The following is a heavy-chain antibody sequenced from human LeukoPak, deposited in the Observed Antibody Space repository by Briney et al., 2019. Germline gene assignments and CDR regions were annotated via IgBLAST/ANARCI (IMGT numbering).Heavy chain of an antibody. CDR1: GCTFGGYY. Sequence: SGTLSLTCAVSGCTFGGYYWSWIRQPPGKGLEWIGEINHSGSTNYNPSLKSRVTISVATSRNHFYLKLSSVTAADTAVYCCVRGEVGATTGYYYMDGWGKGTPVTVSS. V-gene: IGHV4-34*01. D-gene: IGHD1-26*01. CDR2: INHSGST. J-gene: IGHJ6*03. CDR3: VRGEVGATTGYYYMDG.